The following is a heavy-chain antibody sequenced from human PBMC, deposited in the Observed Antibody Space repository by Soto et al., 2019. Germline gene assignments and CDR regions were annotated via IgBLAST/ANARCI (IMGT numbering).Heavy chain of an antibody. D-gene: IGHD6-13*01. CDR2: ISGGGST. Sequence: EVQLLESGGGLVQPGGSLRLSCAASGFTFNTYAMNWVRQAPGKGLEWVSAISGGGSTYYADSVKGRFAISRDNSKNTLYLQMNSRRAEDTAVYYCAKVGLPKNSRWGWCDPCGQGTLVTVSS. CDR3: AKVGLPKNSRWGWCDP. J-gene: IGHJ5*02. V-gene: IGHV3-23*01. CDR1: GFTFNTYA.